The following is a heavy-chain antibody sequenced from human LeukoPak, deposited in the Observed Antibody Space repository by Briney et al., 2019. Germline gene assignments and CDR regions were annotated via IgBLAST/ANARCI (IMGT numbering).Heavy chain of an antibody. CDR1: GFTFSSYA. Sequence: GGSLRLSCAASGFTFSSYAMSWVRQAPGKGLEWVANIKQDGSEKYYVDSVKGRFTISRDNAKNSLYLQMNSLRAEDTAVYYCARRTPDSSGYYYSGLTDWFDPWGQGTLVTVSS. CDR3: ARRTPDSSGYYYSGLTDWFDP. J-gene: IGHJ5*02. D-gene: IGHD3-22*01. CDR2: IKQDGSEK. V-gene: IGHV3-7*01.